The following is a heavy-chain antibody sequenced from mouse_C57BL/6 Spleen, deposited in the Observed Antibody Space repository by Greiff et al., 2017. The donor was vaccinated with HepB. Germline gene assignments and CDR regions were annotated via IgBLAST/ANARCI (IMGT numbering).Heavy chain of an antibody. J-gene: IGHJ3*01. CDR1: GYTFTSYC. V-gene: IGHV1-52*01. CDR2: IDPSDSET. Sequence: QVQLQHPGAELVRPGSSVKLSCKASGYTFTSYCMRWVKQRPIQGLEWIGNIDPSDSETHYNQKFKDKATLTVDKSSSTAYMQLSSLTSEDSAVYYCARMGYLAYWGQGTLVTVSA. CDR3: ARMGYLAY. D-gene: IGHD3-1*01.